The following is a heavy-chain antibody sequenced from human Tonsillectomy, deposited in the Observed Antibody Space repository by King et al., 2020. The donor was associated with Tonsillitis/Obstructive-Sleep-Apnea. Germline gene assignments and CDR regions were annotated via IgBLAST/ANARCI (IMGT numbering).Heavy chain of an antibody. CDR3: ARDRRYYYGSGSYYLAFDI. D-gene: IGHD3-10*01. Sequence: VQLVESGGGVVQPGRSLRLSCAASGFTFSSYGMHWVRQAPGKGLEWVAVIWYDGSNKYYADSVKGRFTISRDNSKNTLYLQMNSLSAEDTAVYYCARDRRYYYGSGSYYLAFDIWGQGTMVTVSS. J-gene: IGHJ3*02. CDR2: IWYDGSNK. V-gene: IGHV3-33*01. CDR1: GFTFSSYG.